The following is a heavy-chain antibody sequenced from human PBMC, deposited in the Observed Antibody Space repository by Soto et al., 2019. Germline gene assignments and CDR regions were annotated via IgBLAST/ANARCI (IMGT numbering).Heavy chain of an antibody. CDR3: ARDRVPAANGGYYYGMDV. J-gene: IGHJ6*02. V-gene: IGHV3-33*01. D-gene: IGHD2-2*01. CDR1: GFTFSCYG. Sequence: RGGSLRLSCAASGFTFSCYGMHWVRQAPGKGLEWVAVIWYDGSNKYYADSVKGRFTISRDNSKNTLYLQMNSLRAEDTAVYYCARDRVPAANGGYYYGMDVWGQGTTVTVSS. CDR2: IWYDGSNK.